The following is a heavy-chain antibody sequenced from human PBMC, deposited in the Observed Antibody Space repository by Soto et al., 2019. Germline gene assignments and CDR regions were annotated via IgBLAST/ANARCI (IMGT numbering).Heavy chain of an antibody. CDR2: ISAYNGNT. Sequence: QVQLVQSGGEVKKPGASVKVSCKASGYTFTSHGISWVRQAPGQGLEWMGWISAYNGNTNYAQKLQGRVTMTTDTSTSTAYMDLRSLRSDDTAIYYCARDLNSGWDGAGWFDPWGQGTLVTVSS. J-gene: IGHJ5*02. CDR1: GYTFTSHG. D-gene: IGHD5-12*01. V-gene: IGHV1-18*04. CDR3: ARDLNSGWDGAGWFDP.